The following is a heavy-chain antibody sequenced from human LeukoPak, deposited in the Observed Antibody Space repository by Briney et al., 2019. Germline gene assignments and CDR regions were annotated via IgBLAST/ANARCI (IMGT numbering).Heavy chain of an antibody. D-gene: IGHD3-10*01. J-gene: IGHJ4*02. CDR1: GFTFSSYW. CDR3: AKRPIFGELLYRFDY. CDR2: IIKVGSEQ. V-gene: IGHV3-7*05. Sequence: GGALRLSCSASGFTFSSYWMTWGRQAPGKGLEWVASIIKVGSEQYYMGSLKGRFTISRDNPKNSLYLKMNSLRAEDTAIYYCAKRPIFGELLYRFDYWGQGTLVTVS.